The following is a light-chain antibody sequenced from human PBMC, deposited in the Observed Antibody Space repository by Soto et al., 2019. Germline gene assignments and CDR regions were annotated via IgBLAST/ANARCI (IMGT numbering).Light chain of an antibody. V-gene: IGLV1-40*01. CDR3: QSYDSSLSGYV. CDR2: ENN. Sequence: QAVVTQPPSVSEAPGQRVTISCTGSSSNIGAGYEAHWYQQVPGTAPKLLIYENNNRPSGVPDRFSGSKSGTSASLAITGLQAEDEAEYYCQSYDSSLSGYVFGTGTKLIVL. J-gene: IGLJ1*01. CDR1: SSNIGAGYE.